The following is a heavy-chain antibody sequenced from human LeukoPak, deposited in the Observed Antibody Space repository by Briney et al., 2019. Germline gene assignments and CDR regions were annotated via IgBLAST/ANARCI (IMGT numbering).Heavy chain of an antibody. V-gene: IGHV4-59*01. CDR1: GGSISSYY. Sequence: PSETLSLTCTVSGGSISSYYWSLIRQPPGKGLEWIGYIYYSGSTNYNPSLKSRVTISVDTSKNQFSLKLSSVTAADTAVYYCARGTIFGVVPRELDYWGQGTLVTVSS. CDR3: ARGTIFGVVPRELDY. D-gene: IGHD3-3*01. J-gene: IGHJ4*02. CDR2: IYYSGST.